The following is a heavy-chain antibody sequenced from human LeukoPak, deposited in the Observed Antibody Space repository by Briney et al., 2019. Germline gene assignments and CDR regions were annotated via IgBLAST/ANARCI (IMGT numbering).Heavy chain of an antibody. CDR3: ATKQWLAPPPDS. D-gene: IGHD6-19*01. CDR1: GFTFSKYW. J-gene: IGHJ4*02. V-gene: IGHV3-74*01. Sequence: GGSLRLSCAASGFTFSKYWMLWVRHAPGKGLESVSRINTDGTVATYADSVKGRFTVSRDNADNTMFLQMNSVRDEDTAVYYCATKQWLAPPPDSWGQGTPVTVSS. CDR2: INTDGTVA.